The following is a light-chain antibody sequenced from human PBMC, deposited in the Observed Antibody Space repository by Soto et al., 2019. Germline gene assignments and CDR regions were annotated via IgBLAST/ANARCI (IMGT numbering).Light chain of an antibody. CDR3: QSYDNSLSGVV. Sequence: QSVLRQPSSVSGAPGQRVTISCTGSRSNIGAGYDVHWYQQLTGTVPKLLIYDNTNRPSGVPDRFSASKSGTSASLAISGLQAEDEADYYCQSYDNSLSGVVFGGGTKLTVL. CDR2: DNT. V-gene: IGLV1-40*01. J-gene: IGLJ3*02. CDR1: RSNIGAGYD.